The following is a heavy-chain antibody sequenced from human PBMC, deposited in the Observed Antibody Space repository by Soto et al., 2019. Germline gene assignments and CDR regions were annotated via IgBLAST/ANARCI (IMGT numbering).Heavy chain of an antibody. CDR1: GGSFSGYY. J-gene: IGHJ5*02. V-gene: IGHV4-34*01. Sequence: QVQLQQWGAGLLKPSETLSLTCAVYGGSFSGYYWSWIRQPPGKGLEWIGEINHSGTTNYNPSLKSRVTISVDTSKNQFSLKLRSVTAADTAVYYCASPPHYGDYAWFYPWGQGTLVTVSS. CDR2: INHSGTT. CDR3: ASPPHYGDYAWFYP. D-gene: IGHD4-17*01.